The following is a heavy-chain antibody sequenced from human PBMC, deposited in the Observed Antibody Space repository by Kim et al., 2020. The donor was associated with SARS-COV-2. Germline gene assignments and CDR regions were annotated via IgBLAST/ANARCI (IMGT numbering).Heavy chain of an antibody. J-gene: IGHJ2*01. CDR1: GYSFTSYW. Sequence: GESLQISCKGSGYSFTSYWISWVRQMPGKGLEWMGRIDPSDSYTNYSPSFQGHVTISADKSISTAYLQWSSLKASDTAMYYCARHSITIFGVVDWYFDLWGRGTLVTVSS. CDR2: IDPSDSYT. V-gene: IGHV5-10-1*01. D-gene: IGHD3-3*01. CDR3: ARHSITIFGVVDWYFDL.